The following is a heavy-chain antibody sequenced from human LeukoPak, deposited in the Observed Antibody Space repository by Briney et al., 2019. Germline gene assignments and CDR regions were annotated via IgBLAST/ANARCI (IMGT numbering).Heavy chain of an antibody. CDR2: INQDGSGK. J-gene: IGHJ5*02. D-gene: IGHD3-10*01. V-gene: IGHV3-7*01. CDR1: GFSIGTYW. CDR3: AKTQLNGSRAP. Sequence: GGSLRLSCAASGFSIGTYWMTWARQVPGKGLEWVANINQDGSGKSYVDSVKGRFTISRDNAKNSLYLQMNGLRADDTAVYYCAKTQLNGSRAPWGQGTPVTVSS.